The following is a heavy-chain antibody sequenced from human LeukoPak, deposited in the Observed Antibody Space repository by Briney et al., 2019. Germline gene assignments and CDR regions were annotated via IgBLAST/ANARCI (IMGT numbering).Heavy chain of an antibody. CDR1: GGSISSYY. CDR3: ARDRYGSGSPP. Sequence: SETLSLTCTVSGGSISSYYWSWIRQPPGKGLEWIGYIYYSGSTNYNPSLKSRVTISVDTSKNQFSLKLSSVTAADTAVYYCARDRYGSGSPPWGQGTLVTVSS. J-gene: IGHJ5*02. D-gene: IGHD3-10*01. V-gene: IGHV4-59*01. CDR2: IYYSGST.